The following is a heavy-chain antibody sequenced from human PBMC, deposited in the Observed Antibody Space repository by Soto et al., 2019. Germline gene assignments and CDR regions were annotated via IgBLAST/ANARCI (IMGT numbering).Heavy chain of an antibody. J-gene: IGHJ3*02. V-gene: IGHV4-59*01. CDR3: ASGQFPKKDAFDI. CDR2: IYYSGST. Sequence: SETLSLTCTVSGGSISSYYWSWIRQPPGKGLEWIGYIYYSGSTNYNPSLKSRVTISVDTSKNQFSLKLSSVTAADTAVYYCASGQFPKKDAFDIWGQGTMVTVSS. CDR1: GGSISSYY.